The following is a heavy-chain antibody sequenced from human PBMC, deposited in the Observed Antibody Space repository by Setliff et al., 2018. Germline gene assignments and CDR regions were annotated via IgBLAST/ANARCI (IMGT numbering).Heavy chain of an antibody. CDR3: ARGGVLGTGDFDY. J-gene: IGHJ4*02. D-gene: IGHD3-16*01. CDR2: ISYSGIT. CDR1: GASVSSHY. V-gene: IGHV4-59*02. Sequence: SETLSLTCNVSGASVSSHYWDWIRQPPGKGLEWIGFISYSGITTYNVSLKSRVAISVDTSKNQFSLKLNSVTAADTAVYYCARGGVLGTGDFDYWGQGTLVTVSS.